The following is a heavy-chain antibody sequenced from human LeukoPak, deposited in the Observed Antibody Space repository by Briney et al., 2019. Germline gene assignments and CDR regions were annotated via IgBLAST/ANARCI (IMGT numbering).Heavy chain of an antibody. CDR2: IYSGGST. Sequence: PGGSLRPSCAASGFTVSSNYMSWVRQAPGKGLEWVSVIYSGGSTYYADSVKGRFTISRDNSKNTLYLQMNSLRAEDTAVYYCASNYYGSGSYPPDYWGQGTLVTVSS. CDR3: ASNYYGSGSYPPDY. V-gene: IGHV3-66*01. J-gene: IGHJ4*02. CDR1: GFTVSSNY. D-gene: IGHD3-10*01.